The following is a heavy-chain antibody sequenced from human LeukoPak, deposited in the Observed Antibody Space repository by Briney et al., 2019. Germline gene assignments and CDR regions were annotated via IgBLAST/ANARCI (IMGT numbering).Heavy chain of an antibody. CDR2: MNPNSGNT. CDR3: ARGGIAAVSSFDY. V-gene: IGHV1-8*03. Sequence: GASVKVSCKASGYTFTSYDINWVRQATGQGLEWMGWMNPNSGNTGYAQKFQGRVTITTNTSISTAYMELSSLRSEDTAVYYCARGGIAAVSSFDYWGQGTLVTVSS. J-gene: IGHJ4*02. CDR1: GYTFTSYD. D-gene: IGHD6-13*01.